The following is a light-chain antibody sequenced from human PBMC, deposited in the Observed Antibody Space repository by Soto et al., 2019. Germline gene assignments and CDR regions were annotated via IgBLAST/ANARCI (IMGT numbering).Light chain of an antibody. CDR3: QSYDSSLSGYV. CDR1: SSNIGAGYD. J-gene: IGLJ1*01. Sequence: QSVLTQPPSVSGAPGQRVTISCTGSSSNIGAGYDVHWYQQLPGTAPKLLIYDDSNRPSGVPDRFSGSKSGTSASLAITGLQAEYEADYSCQSYDSSLSGYVFGTGTKVTVL. V-gene: IGLV1-40*01. CDR2: DDS.